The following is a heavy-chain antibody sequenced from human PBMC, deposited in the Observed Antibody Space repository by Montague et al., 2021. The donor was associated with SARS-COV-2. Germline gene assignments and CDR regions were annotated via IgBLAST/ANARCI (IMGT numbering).Heavy chain of an antibody. Sequence: SLRLSCAASGFTFSSYSMNWVRQAPGKGLEWVSSISSSSSYIYYADSVKGRFTISRDNAKNTLYLQMNSLRAEDTAVYYCARGGYYYDSSAPPDCWGQGTLVTVSS. CDR3: ARGGYYYDSSAPPDC. D-gene: IGHD3-22*01. V-gene: IGHV3-21*01. CDR2: ISSSSSYI. J-gene: IGHJ4*02. CDR1: GFTFSSYS.